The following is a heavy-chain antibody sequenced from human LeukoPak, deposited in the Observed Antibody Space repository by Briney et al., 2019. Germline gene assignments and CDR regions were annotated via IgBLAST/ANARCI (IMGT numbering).Heavy chain of an antibody. V-gene: IGHV3-48*04. D-gene: IGHD1-14*01. CDR1: GFTFSSYS. J-gene: IGHJ6*03. CDR3: ARAFLTITGYPHYYMDV. CDR2: ISSSSSTI. Sequence: GGSLRLSCAASGFTFSSYSMNWVRRAPGKGLEWVSYISSSSSTIYYADSVKGRFTISRDNAKNSLYLQMNSLRAEDTAVYYCARAFLTITGYPHYYMDVWGKGTTVTVSS.